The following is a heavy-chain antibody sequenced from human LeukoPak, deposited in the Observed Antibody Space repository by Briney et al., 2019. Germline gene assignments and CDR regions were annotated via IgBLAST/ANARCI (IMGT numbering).Heavy chain of an antibody. CDR3: ARDNYDILTGYYPLGY. CDR2: IYYSGST. J-gene: IGHJ4*02. D-gene: IGHD3-9*01. CDR1: GGSVSSGDYY. V-gene: IGHV4-30-4*08. Sequence: PSETLSLTCTVSGGSVSSGDYYWSWIRQPPGKGLEWIGFIYYSGSTYHNPSLKSRVTMSVDTSKNQFSLKLSSVTAADTAVYYCARDNYDILTGYYPLGYWGQGTLVTVSS.